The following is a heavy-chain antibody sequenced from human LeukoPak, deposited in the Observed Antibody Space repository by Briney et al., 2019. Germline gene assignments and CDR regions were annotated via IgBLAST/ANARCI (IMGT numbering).Heavy chain of an antibody. CDR1: GFTFSSYG. D-gene: IGHD3-22*01. J-gene: IGHJ4*02. V-gene: IGHV3-23*01. CDR3: AKEYYYDSSGYYSWYFDY. CDR2: ISGSGGST. Sequence: GGTLRLSCAASGFTFSSYGMSWVRQAPGKGLEWVSAISGSGGSTYYADSVKGRFTISRDNSKNTLYLQMNSLRAEDTAVYYCAKEYYYDSSGYYSWYFDYRGQGTLVTVSS.